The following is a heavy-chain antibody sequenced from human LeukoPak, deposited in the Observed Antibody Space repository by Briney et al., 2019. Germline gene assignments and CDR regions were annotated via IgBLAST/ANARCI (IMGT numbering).Heavy chain of an antibody. CDR2: IYYSGST. CDR1: GGSISSYY. CDR3: ARCFLSDFWSGYTDAFDI. J-gene: IGHJ3*02. Sequence: SETLSLTCTVSGGSISSYYWSWIRQPPGKGLEWIGYIYYSGSTNYNPSLKSRVTISVDTSKNQFSLKLSSVTAADTAVYYCARCFLSDFWSGYTDAFDIWGQGTMVTVSS. V-gene: IGHV4-59*08. D-gene: IGHD3-3*01.